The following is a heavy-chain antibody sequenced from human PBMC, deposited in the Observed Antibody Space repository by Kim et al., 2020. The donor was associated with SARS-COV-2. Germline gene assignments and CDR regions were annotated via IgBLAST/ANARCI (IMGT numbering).Heavy chain of an antibody. D-gene: IGHD3-22*01. Sequence: GGSLRLSCAASGFTVSSNYMSWVRQAPGKGLEWVSVIYSGGSTYYADSVKGRFTISRHNSKNTLYLQMNSLRAEDTAVYYCATPNGRVYYDSSGYYPEPHAFDIWGQGTMVTVSS. CDR3: ATPNGRVYYDSSGYYPEPHAFDI. J-gene: IGHJ3*02. CDR1: GFTVSSNY. V-gene: IGHV3-53*04. CDR2: IYSGGST.